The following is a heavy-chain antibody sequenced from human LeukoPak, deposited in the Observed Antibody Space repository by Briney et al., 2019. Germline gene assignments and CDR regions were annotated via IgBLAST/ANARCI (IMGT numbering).Heavy chain of an antibody. V-gene: IGHV4-61*02. CDR1: GGSISSGSYY. D-gene: IGHD3-22*01. Sequence: PSETLSLTCTVSGGSISSGSYYWSWIRQPAGKGLEWIGRIYTSGSTNYNPSLKSRVTISVDTSKNQFSLKLSSVTAADTAVYYCARDSSGYYRYWGQGTLVTVSS. CDR2: IYTSGST. CDR3: ARDSSGYYRY. J-gene: IGHJ4*02.